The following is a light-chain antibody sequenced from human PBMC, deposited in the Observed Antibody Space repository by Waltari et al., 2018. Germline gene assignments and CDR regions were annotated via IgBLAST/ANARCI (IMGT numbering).Light chain of an antibody. CDR1: RSNIGNTF. CDR3: GTWDSSLSGAM. CDR2: EDT. V-gene: IGLV1-51*02. Sequence: QSVLTQPPSVSAAPGQRVTISCSGGRSNIGNTFLSWYRQFPGTAPKLLIYEDTERPSGIAGRFSGSKSGTSATLDITGLQAGDEADYYCGTWDSSLSGAMFGGGTHLTVL. J-gene: IGLJ7*01.